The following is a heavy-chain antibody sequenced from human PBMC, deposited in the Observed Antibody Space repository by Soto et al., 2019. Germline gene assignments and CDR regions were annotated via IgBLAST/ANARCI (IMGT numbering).Heavy chain of an antibody. CDR1: GFTFSSYA. J-gene: IGHJ6*04. CDR3: SIYFLNLRGSPRAMDV. D-gene: IGHD3-10*01. CDR2: ISGSGGST. V-gene: IGHV3-23*01. Sequence: GGSLRLSCAASGFTFSSYAMSWVRQAPGKGLEGVSAISGSGGSTSSADSVKGPFTISTDNSKNTLYLQINSLRAEDTAVYYCSIYFLNLRGSPRAMDVWGKGTSVT.